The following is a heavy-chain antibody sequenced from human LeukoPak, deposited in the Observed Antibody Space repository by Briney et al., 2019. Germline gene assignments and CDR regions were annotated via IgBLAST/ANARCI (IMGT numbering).Heavy chain of an antibody. J-gene: IGHJ6*03. Sequence: SETLSLTCNVPGGFISGTNNYWGWIRQPPGKGLEWIGHVYEDGKAYSSPSLRSRVTISADTSKNQFSLKLRSVTAADTGVYYCARLDCSSASCYFYYYYMDVWGKGTTVTVSS. CDR1: GGFISGTNNY. V-gene: IGHV4-39*01. D-gene: IGHD2-2*01. CDR3: ARLDCSSASCYFYYYYMDV. CDR2: VYEDGKA.